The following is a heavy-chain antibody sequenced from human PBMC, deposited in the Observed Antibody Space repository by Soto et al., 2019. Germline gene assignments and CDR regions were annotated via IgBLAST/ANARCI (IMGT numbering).Heavy chain of an antibody. CDR1: GITFVTYA. D-gene: IGHD3-10*01. J-gene: IGHJ2*01. Sequence: GGSLRLSCSASGITFVTYAMHWVRRAPGKGLEWVAVISYDGNYKYYADSVQGRFTISRDNSKNTLYLQMNSLRAEDTAVYYCARAPDYGSGSSRRYWYLDLWGRGTLVTVSS. V-gene: IGHV3-30-3*01. CDR3: ARAPDYGSGSSRRYWYLDL. CDR2: ISYDGNYK.